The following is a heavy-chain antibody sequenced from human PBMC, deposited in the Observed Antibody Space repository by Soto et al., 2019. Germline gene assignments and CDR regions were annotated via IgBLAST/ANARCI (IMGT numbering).Heavy chain of an antibody. CDR1: GFTFSTYA. CDR2: ISNSGDGT. J-gene: IGHJ6*02. CDR3: AKNGDFWSWGMDV. V-gene: IGHV3-23*01. Sequence: GGSLRLSCAASGFTFSTYAMTWVRQAPGKGLEWVSLISNSGDGTYYADSVKGRFTISRDNSQRTLNLQMNSLRAEDTAVYYCAKNGDFWSWGMDVWGQGTSVTVSS. D-gene: IGHD3-3*01.